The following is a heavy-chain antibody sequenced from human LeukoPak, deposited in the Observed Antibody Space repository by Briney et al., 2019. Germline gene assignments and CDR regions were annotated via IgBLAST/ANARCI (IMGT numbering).Heavy chain of an antibody. D-gene: IGHD3-10*01. Sequence: SQTLSLTCTVSGDSFSTYYWSWIRQPAGKGLEWIGHIYTSGTTNYNPSLKSRVTMSIDTSKNQFSLKLSSITAADTAVYYCARDAKYYYGSRTYFFFEYWGQGTLLTVSS. V-gene: IGHV4-4*07. CDR3: ARDAKYYYGSRTYFFFEY. CDR2: IYTSGTT. J-gene: IGHJ4*02. CDR1: GDSFSTYY.